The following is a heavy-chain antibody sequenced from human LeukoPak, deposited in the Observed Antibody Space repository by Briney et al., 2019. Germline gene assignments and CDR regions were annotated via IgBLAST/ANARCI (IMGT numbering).Heavy chain of an antibody. CDR2: ISGSGGST. V-gene: IGHV3-23*01. D-gene: IGHD3-10*01. CDR1: GFTFNNFA. Sequence: GGSLRLSCAASGFTFNNFAMSWVRQAPGKGLEWVSAISGSGGSTYYADSVKGRFTISRDNSKNTLCLQMNSLRAEDTAVYYCAKPRDREVRGVFSDPWGQGTLVTVSS. CDR3: AKPRDREVRGVFSDP. J-gene: IGHJ5*02.